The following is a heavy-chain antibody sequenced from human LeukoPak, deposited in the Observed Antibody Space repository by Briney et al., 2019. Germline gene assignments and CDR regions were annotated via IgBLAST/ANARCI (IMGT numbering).Heavy chain of an antibody. Sequence: GGSLRLSCAASGFTFSDYYMTWIRQAPGKGLEWVSYISSSGSAIFYADSVRGRFTISRDNAKNSLYLQMNSLRAEDTAVYYCARARSVEYSGYEDYWGQGTLVTVSS. CDR3: ARARSVEYSGYEDY. V-gene: IGHV3-11*01. CDR1: GFTFSDYY. D-gene: IGHD5-12*01. CDR2: ISSSGSAI. J-gene: IGHJ4*02.